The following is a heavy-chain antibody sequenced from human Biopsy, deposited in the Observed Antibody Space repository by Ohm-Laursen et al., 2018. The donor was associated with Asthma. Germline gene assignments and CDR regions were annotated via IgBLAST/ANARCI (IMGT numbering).Heavy chain of an antibody. CDR2: IYYSGST. CDR3: ARFTASITIFGVVNNWFDP. J-gene: IGHJ5*02. CDR1: GGSIGSSSYY. V-gene: IGHV4-39*01. Sequence: TLSLTCTVSGGSIGSSSYYWGWIRQPPGKGLEWIGSIYYSGSTYYNPSLKSRVTISVDTSKNQFSLKLSSVTAADTAVYYCARFTASITIFGVVNNWFDPWGQGTLVTVSS. D-gene: IGHD3-3*01.